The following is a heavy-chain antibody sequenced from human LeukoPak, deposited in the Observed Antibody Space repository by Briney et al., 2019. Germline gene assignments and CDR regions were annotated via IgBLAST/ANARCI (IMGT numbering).Heavy chain of an antibody. Sequence: PGGSLRLSCTPPVVTLINYSIGWVRQAPEEGLERGSSISTNRAFIYYADSLRGGFTISTDTTKNSLYIQIDSLTADNTPVYICACLRGLSDYWGQGSLVSVSS. CDR2: ISTNRAFI. CDR1: VVTLINYS. D-gene: IGHD4-17*01. V-gene: IGHV3-21*01. CDR3: ACLRGLSDY. J-gene: IGHJ4*02.